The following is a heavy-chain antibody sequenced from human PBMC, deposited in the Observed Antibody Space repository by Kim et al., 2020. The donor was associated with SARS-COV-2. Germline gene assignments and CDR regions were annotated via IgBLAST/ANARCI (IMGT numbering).Heavy chain of an antibody. CDR2: IYYSGST. CDR1: GGSISSYY. CDR3: ARDHGGSYYPEDYFDY. J-gene: IGHJ4*02. D-gene: IGHD1-26*01. V-gene: IGHV4-59*01. Sequence: SETLSLTCTVSGGSISSYYWSWIRQPPGKGLEWIGYIYYSGSTNYNPSLKSRVTISVDTSKNQFSLKLSSVTAADTAVYYCARDHGGSYYPEDYFDYWGQGTLVTVSS.